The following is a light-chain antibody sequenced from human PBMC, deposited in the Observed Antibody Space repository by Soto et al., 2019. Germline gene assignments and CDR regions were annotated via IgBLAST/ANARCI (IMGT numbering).Light chain of an antibody. CDR2: LNSDGSH. V-gene: IGLV4-69*01. Sequence: QSVLTQSPSASASLGASFKRTCTLSSGHVNYAIAWQQQRPEKGPRYLMKLNSDGSHSKGDGIPDRFSGSSSGDERYLTISSRQSEDEADYYCQTWVTGIQVFGGGTKLTVL. CDR1: SGHVNYA. J-gene: IGLJ2*01. CDR3: QTWVTGIQV.